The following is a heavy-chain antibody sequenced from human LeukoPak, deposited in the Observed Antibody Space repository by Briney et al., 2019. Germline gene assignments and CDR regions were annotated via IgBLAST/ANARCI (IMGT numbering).Heavy chain of an antibody. CDR2: FYNSGIT. CDR3: ARSVPSLDYLFDS. V-gene: IGHV4-59*08. D-gene: IGHD4-11*01. Sequence: PSETLSLTCTVSGGSISGYYWTWLRQLPGKGLGWIGYFYNSGITNYNPSLKSRVTVSVDTSKNQFSLRLTSVTAADTAVYYCARSVPSLDYLFDSWGHGILVTVSS. CDR1: GGSISGYY. J-gene: IGHJ5*01.